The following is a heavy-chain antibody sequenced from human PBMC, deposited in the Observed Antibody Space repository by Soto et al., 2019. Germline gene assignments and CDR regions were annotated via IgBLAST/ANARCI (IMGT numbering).Heavy chain of an antibody. V-gene: IGHV1-69*06. CDR1: GGTFSSYA. CDR2: IIPIFGTA. J-gene: IGHJ5*02. CDR3: ARTPETRDWLDP. Sequence: GASVKVSCKASGGTFSSYAISWVRQAPGQGLEWMGGIIPIFGTANYAQKFQGRVTITADKSTSTAYMELSSLRSEDTAVYYCARTPETRDWLDPWGQGTLVTVSS. D-gene: IGHD1-7*01.